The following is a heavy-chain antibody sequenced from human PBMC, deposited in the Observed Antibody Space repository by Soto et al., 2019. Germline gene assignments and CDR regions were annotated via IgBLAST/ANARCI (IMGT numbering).Heavy chain of an antibody. CDR3: AKDGYDILTGYLVPDDAFDI. CDR2: ISGSGGST. Sequence: EVQLLESGGGLVQPGGSLRLSCAASGFTFSSYAMSWVRQAPGKGLEWVSAISGSGGSTYYADSVKGRFTISRDNSKNTLYLQMNSLRAEDTAVYYCAKDGYDILTGYLVPDDAFDIWGQGTMVTVSS. J-gene: IGHJ3*02. D-gene: IGHD3-9*01. CDR1: GFTFSSYA. V-gene: IGHV3-23*01.